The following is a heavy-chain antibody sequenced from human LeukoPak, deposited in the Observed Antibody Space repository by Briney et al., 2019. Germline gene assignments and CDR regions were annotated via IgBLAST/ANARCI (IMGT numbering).Heavy chain of an antibody. J-gene: IGHJ4*02. D-gene: IGHD6-19*01. CDR2: ISSSSSYT. CDR1: GFTFSDYY. CDR3: ASTGSSGWNYFDY. Sequence: PGGSLRLSCAASGFTFSDYYMSWIRQAPGKGLEWVSYISSSSSYTNYAASVKGRFTISRDNAKNPLYLQMNSLRAEDTAVYYCASTGSSGWNYFDYWGQGTLVTVSS. V-gene: IGHV3-11*06.